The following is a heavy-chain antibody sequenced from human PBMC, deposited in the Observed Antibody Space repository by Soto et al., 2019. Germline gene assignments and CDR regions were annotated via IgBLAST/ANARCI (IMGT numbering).Heavy chain of an antibody. J-gene: IGHJ3*02. V-gene: IGHV3-33*01. CDR3: ARENTYYDFWSGSPDAFDI. D-gene: IGHD3-3*01. CDR1: GFTFSSYG. Sequence: GGSLRLSCAASGFTFSSYGMHWVRQAPGKGLEWVAVIWYDGSNKYYADSVKGRFTISRDNSKNTLYLQMNSLRAEDTAVYCCARENTYYDFWSGSPDAFDIWGQGTMVTVSS. CDR2: IWYDGSNK.